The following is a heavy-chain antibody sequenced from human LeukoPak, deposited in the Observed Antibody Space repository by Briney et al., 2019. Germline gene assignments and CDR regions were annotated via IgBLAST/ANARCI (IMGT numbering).Heavy chain of an antibody. J-gene: IGHJ4*02. CDR1: GGSFSDYY. CDR3: ARRPLGSHRPRFDY. D-gene: IGHD7-27*01. Sequence: SETLSLTCAVYGGSFSDYYWSWIRQPPGKGLEWIGEINHSGSTNYNPSLKSRVTISVDSSKNQFSLRLRSVTASDTAVFYCARRPLGSHRPRFDYWGQGTLVTVSS. CDR2: INHSGST. V-gene: IGHV4-34*01.